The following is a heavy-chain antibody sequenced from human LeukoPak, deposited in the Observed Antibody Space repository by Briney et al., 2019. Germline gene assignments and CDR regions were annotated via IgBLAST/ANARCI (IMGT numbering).Heavy chain of an antibody. J-gene: IGHJ4*02. V-gene: IGHV5-51*01. D-gene: IGHD2-2*01. CDR1: AYSLSDFW. Sequence: GESLEISRRGSAYSLSDFWIARVRQMPGKGPEWMGLIYPGDSDTRYSPTFKGHVKIIADKSKRTGDLERNMMKAACTAIDYCARLLSEYVFNSWGQGTLVTVSS. CDR3: ARLLSEYVFNS. CDR2: IYPGDSDT.